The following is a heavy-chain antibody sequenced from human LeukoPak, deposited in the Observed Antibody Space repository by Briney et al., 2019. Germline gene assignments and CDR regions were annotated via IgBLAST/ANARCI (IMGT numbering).Heavy chain of an antibody. V-gene: IGHV3-23*01. Sequence: GRSLRLSCAASGFTFSSYAMSWVRQAPGKGLEWVSAISGSGDSTYYADSVQGRFTISRDNSKNTLYLQMNSLRPEDTAVYYCAKDRKTTVTTVYFQHWGQGTLVTVSS. CDR1: GFTFSSYA. CDR2: ISGSGDST. J-gene: IGHJ1*01. CDR3: AKDRKTTVTTVYFQH. D-gene: IGHD4-17*01.